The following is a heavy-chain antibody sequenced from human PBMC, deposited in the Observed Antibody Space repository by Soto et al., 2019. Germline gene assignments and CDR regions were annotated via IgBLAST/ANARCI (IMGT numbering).Heavy chain of an antibody. CDR1: GFTFSSYG. V-gene: IGHV3-30*18. D-gene: IGHD2-15*01. Sequence: PGGSLRLSCAASGFTFSSYGMHWVRQAPGKGLEWVAVISYDGSNKYYADSVKGRFTISRDNSKNTLYLQMNSLRAEDTAVYYCAKGADIVVVVAAGFDYWGQGTLVTVSS. CDR3: AKGADIVVVVAAGFDY. CDR2: ISYDGSNK. J-gene: IGHJ4*02.